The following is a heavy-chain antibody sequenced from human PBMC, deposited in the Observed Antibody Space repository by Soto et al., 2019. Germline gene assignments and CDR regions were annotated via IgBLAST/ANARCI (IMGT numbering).Heavy chain of an antibody. D-gene: IGHD3-22*01. CDR2: IIPIFGTA. J-gene: IGHJ6*02. CDR1: GGTFSSYA. V-gene: IGHV1-69*13. Sequence: SVKVSCKASGGTFSSYAISWVRQAPGQGLEWMGGIIPIFGTANYAQKFQGRVTITADESTSTAYMELSSLRSEDTAVYYCARDNYYDSSGYYYGGTYYYYGMDVWGQGTTVTVSS. CDR3: ARDNYYDSSGYYYGGTYYYYGMDV.